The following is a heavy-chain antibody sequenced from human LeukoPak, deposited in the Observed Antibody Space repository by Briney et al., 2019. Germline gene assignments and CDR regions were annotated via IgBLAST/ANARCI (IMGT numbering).Heavy chain of an antibody. J-gene: IGHJ4*02. V-gene: IGHV3-23*01. CDR3: AKDTYPASRDSGYGY. D-gene: IGHD3-22*01. CDR1: GFTFSSYA. CDR2: ISLCGGSK. Sequence: GGSLRLSCSASGFTFSSYAMRGVRQAPGKGLEWVSAISLCGGSKYYPDSVKGRFTISRDNSKNTLYLQMNSLRAEDTAVYYCAKDTYPASRDSGYGYWGQGTLVTVSS.